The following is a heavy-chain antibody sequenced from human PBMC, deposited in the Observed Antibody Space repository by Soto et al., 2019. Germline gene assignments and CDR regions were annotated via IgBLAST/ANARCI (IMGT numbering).Heavy chain of an antibody. Sequence: QVQLVQSGAEVKKPGASVKVSCKASGYTFTGYYIHWVRQAPGQGLEWMGWINPNSGDTHYAQKFQGRVTVTRDTSISTAVMELSRLRSDDTAVYYCARVSFGQIEFDYWGQGTLVTVSS. V-gene: IGHV1-2*02. CDR2: INPNSGDT. CDR3: ARVSFGQIEFDY. CDR1: GYTFTGYY. J-gene: IGHJ4*02. D-gene: IGHD3-10*01.